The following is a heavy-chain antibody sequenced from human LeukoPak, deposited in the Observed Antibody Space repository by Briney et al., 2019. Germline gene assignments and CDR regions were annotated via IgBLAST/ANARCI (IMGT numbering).Heavy chain of an antibody. CDR1: GGSISSGDYY. D-gene: IGHD2-2*02. CDR2: IYYSGST. CDR3: ARSGYCSSTSCYTVDYYYMDV. J-gene: IGHJ6*03. V-gene: IGHV4-30-4*08. Sequence: SQTLSLTCTVSGGSISSGDYYWGCIRQPPGKGVEWIGYIYYSGSTYYNPSLKSRVTISVDTSKNQFSLKLSSLTAADTAVYYCARSGYCSSTSCYTVDYYYMDVWGKGTTVTVSS.